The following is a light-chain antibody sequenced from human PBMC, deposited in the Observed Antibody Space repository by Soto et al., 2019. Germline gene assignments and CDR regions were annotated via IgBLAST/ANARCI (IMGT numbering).Light chain of an antibody. V-gene: IGKV3-15*01. CDR3: QHYGNSLWT. J-gene: IGKJ1*01. CDR2: GAS. CDR1: QSVSSN. Sequence: EIVMTQSPATLSVSPGERATLSCRASQSVSSNLAWYQQKPGQAPRLLIYGASTRATGIPARFSGSVSGTEFTLTISSLQSEDFAVYYCQHYGNSLWTFGQGTRVIFK.